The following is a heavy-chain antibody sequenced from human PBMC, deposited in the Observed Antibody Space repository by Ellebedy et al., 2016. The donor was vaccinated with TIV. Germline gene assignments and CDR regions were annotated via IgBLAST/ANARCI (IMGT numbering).Heavy chain of an antibody. CDR3: AREGAFPASFDY. CDR1: GDSIATTSYY. Sequence: SETLSLXCSVSGDSIATTSYYWSWIRQPPGKGLEWIGHIYYSGSSNYNPSLKSRVTISVDTSKNQFSLKLSSVTAADTAVYYCAREGAFPASFDYWGQGTLVTVSS. D-gene: IGHD2/OR15-2a*01. V-gene: IGHV4-61*01. J-gene: IGHJ4*02. CDR2: IYYSGSS.